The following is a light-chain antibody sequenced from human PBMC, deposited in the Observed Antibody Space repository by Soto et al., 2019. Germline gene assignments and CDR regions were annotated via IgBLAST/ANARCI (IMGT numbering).Light chain of an antibody. CDR2: GAS. CDR3: QQYDNWPPLT. V-gene: IGKV3-15*01. CDR1: QSVSNN. Sequence: EIVMTQSPATLSVSPGERATLSCRASQSVSNNLAWYQQKPGQAPRLLIYGASTRATGIPARFSGSGSGTEFTLTISSLQSEDFAVYYCQQYDNWPPLTFGGGTMVEIK. J-gene: IGKJ4*01.